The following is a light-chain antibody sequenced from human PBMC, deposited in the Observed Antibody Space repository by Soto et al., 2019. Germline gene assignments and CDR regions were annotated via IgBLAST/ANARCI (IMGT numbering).Light chain of an antibody. CDR1: NIGGKS. J-gene: IGLJ2*01. V-gene: IGLV3-21*02. CDR3: QVWDSSSDHVV. CDR2: DVS. Sequence: SYELTQPPSVSVAPGQTARITCGGNNIGGKSVHWYQQEPGQAPVLVVNDVSDRPSGIPERFSGSKSGNTATLTISRVEAGDEADYYCQVWDSSSDHVVFGGGTKVTVL.